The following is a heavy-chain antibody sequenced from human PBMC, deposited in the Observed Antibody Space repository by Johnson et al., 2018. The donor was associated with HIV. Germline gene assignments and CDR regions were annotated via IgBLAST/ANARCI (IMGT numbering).Heavy chain of an antibody. Sequence: QVQLVESGGGVLQPGGSLRLSCAASRFTFSNYGMHWVRQAPGKGLEGVAFIRSDGSNKYYADSVKGRFTISRDNSKNTLYLQMNSLRAEDTAVYYCARGRASWELYDAFEIWGQGTMVIVSS. CDR3: ARGRASWELYDAFEI. V-gene: IGHV3-30*02. J-gene: IGHJ3*02. CDR2: IRSDGSNK. D-gene: IGHD1-26*01. CDR1: RFTFSNYG.